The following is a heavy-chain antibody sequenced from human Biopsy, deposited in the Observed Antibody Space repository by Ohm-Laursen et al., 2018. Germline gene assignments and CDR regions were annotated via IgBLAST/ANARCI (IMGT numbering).Heavy chain of an antibody. CDR1: GDSISSYY. D-gene: IGHD3-22*01. CDR2: VYYTGST. Sequence: SETLSLTWTVSGDSISSYYWSWIRQPPGKGLQWIGYVYYTGSTDYNPSPQSRVTISVDTSKNHFSLRLRSVTPVDTAIYYCARDRGYYSDRTVPGYFDLWGRGTLVTVSS. J-gene: IGHJ2*01. V-gene: IGHV4-59*01. CDR3: ARDRGYYSDRTVPGYFDL.